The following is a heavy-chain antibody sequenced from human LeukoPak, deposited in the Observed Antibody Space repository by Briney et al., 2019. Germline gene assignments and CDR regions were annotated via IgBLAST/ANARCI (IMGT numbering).Heavy chain of an antibody. J-gene: IGHJ6*03. CDR1: GFTFSSYA. CDR2: ISYDGSNK. D-gene: IGHD3-9*01. CDR3: ARDPPHSTSLYYDITYYMDV. V-gene: IGHV3-30*04. Sequence: PGGSLRLSCAASGFTFSSYAMHWVRQAPGKGLEWVAVISYDGSNKYYADSVKGRFTISRDNSKNTLYLQMNSLRAEDTAVYYCARDPPHSTSLYYDITYYMDVWGKGTTVTVSS.